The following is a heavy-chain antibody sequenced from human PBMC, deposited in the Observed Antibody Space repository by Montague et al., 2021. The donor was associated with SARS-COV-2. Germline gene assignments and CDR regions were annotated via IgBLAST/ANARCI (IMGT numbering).Heavy chain of an antibody. V-gene: IGHV4-61*02. CDR1: GASISTGIYY. D-gene: IGHD1-26*01. J-gene: IGHJ5*02. CDR2: IRTTGHT. Sequence: TLSLTCTVSGASISTGIYYWSWIRQPAGKGLEWIGRIRTTGHTDYNSSLESRVFMSVDTSTNQFSLSLTSVTAADTAVYFCARFGSGTLEFDPWGQGILVTVS. CDR3: ARFGSGTLEFDP.